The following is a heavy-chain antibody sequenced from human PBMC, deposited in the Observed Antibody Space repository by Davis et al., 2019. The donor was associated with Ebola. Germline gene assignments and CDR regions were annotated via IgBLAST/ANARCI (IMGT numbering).Heavy chain of an antibody. CDR3: AKDTSNIWFDM. V-gene: IGHV3-53*01. J-gene: IGHJ3*02. CDR2: LGTSADT. Sequence: GGSLRLSCAASGFIVSDKYMSWVRQAPGKGLEWVSTLGTSADTYYADSVKGRFTISRDNSKNTLYLQMNGLRVEDTAIYYCAKDTSNIWFDMWGQGTNVTVSS. CDR1: GFIVSDKY. D-gene: IGHD2-2*01.